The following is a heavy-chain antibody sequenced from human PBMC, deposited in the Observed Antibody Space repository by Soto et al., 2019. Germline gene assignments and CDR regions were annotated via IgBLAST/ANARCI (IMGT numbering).Heavy chain of an antibody. CDR1: GFTFGAYA. J-gene: IGHJ6*02. D-gene: IGHD2-15*01. CDR2: IRSKAYGGTT. Sequence: GGSLRLSCTASGFTFGAYAMSWFRQAPGKGLEWVGFIRSKAYGGTTEYAASVKGRFTISRDDSKSIAYLQMNSLKTEDTAVYYCAREVGRRYSYYYGMDVWGQGTTVTVSS. CDR3: AREVGRRYSYYYGMDV. V-gene: IGHV3-49*03.